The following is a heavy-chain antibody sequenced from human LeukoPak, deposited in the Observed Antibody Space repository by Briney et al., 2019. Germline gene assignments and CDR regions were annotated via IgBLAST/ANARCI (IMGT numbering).Heavy chain of an antibody. CDR3: ARVMGDFWSGLDY. V-gene: IGHV3-21*01. CDR2: ISSSSSYI. J-gene: IGHJ4*02. Sequence: GGSLRLSCAASGFTFSSYSMSWVRQAPGKGLEWVSSISSSSSYIYYADSVKGRFTISRDNAKNSLYLQMNSLRAEDTAVYYCARVMGDFWSGLDYWGQGTLVTVSS. CDR1: GFTFSSYS. D-gene: IGHD3-3*01.